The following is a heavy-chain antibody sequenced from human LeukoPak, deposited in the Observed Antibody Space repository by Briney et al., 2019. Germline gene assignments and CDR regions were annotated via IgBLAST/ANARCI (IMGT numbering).Heavy chain of an antibody. V-gene: IGHV1-46*01. CDR3: ARDFGRGYYDSSGSLDY. CDR2: INPSGGRT. J-gene: IGHJ4*02. D-gene: IGHD3-22*01. Sequence: ASVKVSCKASGYTFIDYYMHWVRQAPGQGLEWMGIINPSGGRTNYAQKFQGRVTMTRDTSTSTVYMELSSLRSEDTAVYYCARDFGRGYYDSSGSLDYWGQGTLVTVSS. CDR1: GYTFIDYY.